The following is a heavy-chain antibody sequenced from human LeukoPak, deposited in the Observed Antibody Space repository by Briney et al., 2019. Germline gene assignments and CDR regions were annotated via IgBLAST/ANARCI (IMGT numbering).Heavy chain of an antibody. Sequence: SETLSLTCTVSGGSMSSGSISTYYLSWVRQPAGKGLEWIGRIYTSGTTNYNPSLESRVTMSVDTSKNQFSLKLNSVTAADTAVYYCARGAPSDYWGQGTLVTVSS. CDR1: GGSMSSGSISTYY. V-gene: IGHV4-61*02. CDR3: ARGAPSDY. CDR2: IYTSGTT. J-gene: IGHJ4*02.